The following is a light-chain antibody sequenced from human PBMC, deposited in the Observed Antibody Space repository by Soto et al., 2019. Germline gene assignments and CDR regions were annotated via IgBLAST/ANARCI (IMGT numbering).Light chain of an antibody. Sequence: QAVVTQPPSTSGTPGQRVTISCPGSSSNIGSNPVSWYQQLPGAAPKLLIYNINQRPSGVPDRFSGSKSGTSASLAISGLQSEDEADYYCAAWDDRLNGPVFGTGTKLTVL. J-gene: IGLJ1*01. V-gene: IGLV1-44*01. CDR1: SSNIGSNP. CDR2: NIN. CDR3: AAWDDRLNGPV.